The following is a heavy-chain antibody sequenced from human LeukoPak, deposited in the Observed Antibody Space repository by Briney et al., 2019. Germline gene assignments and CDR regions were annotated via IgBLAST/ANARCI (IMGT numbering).Heavy chain of an antibody. CDR3: ATARGDY. CDR1: GGSISSYY. D-gene: IGHD1-26*01. V-gene: IGHV4-59*08. Sequence: SETLSLTCTVSGGSISSYYWSWIRQPPGKGLEWIGYMYHSGITNYNPSLKGRITILVDTSKNQFSLKLNSVTAADTAVYYCATARGDYWGQGTLVTVSS. J-gene: IGHJ4*02. CDR2: MYHSGIT.